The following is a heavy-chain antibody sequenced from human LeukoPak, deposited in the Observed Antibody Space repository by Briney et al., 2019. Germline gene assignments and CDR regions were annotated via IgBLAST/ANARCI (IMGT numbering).Heavy chain of an antibody. CDR3: AKDWRWLQSPFDY. CDR1: GFAFSHFG. Sequence: GTSLTLSCEAAGFAFSHFGMHWVHHSPGKGLEWVAFIRYDGSNKYYADSVKGRFTISRDNSKNTLYLQMNSLRAEDTAVYYCAKDWRWLQSPFDYWGQGTLVAVSS. J-gene: IGHJ4*02. V-gene: IGHV3-30*02. CDR2: IRYDGSNK. D-gene: IGHD5-24*01.